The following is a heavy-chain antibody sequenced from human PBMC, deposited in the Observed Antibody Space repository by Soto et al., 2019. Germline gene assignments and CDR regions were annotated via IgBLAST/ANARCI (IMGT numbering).Heavy chain of an antibody. D-gene: IGHD1-1*01. CDR3: AKGGGSNDCHHYGMDV. J-gene: IGHJ6*02. Sequence: EVRLLESGGGLVQPGGSLRLSCTASGFTFSGYAMSWVRQAPGKGLEGVSGLSNWGDGTYYAASVMGRFSISRDNSKNTLFLQMNSLRVEDTAVYYCAKGGGSNDCHHYGMDVWGQGTTVTVPS. CDR2: LSNWGDGT. V-gene: IGHV3-23*01. CDR1: GFTFSGYA.